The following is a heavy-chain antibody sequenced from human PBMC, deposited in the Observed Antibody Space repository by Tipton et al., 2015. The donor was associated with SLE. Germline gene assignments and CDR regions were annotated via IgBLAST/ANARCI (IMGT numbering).Heavy chain of an antibody. J-gene: IGHJ4*02. CDR1: GVSIRTPTYY. CDR2: ISHSGNT. CDR3: ARKELSTMRDY. V-gene: IGHV4-39*07. Sequence: TLSLTCTVSGVSIRTPTYYWGWIRQPPGEGLEWIGTISHSGNTYSHTSLESRVTISVDTSQNQFSMSLSSVSAADTAVYYCARKELSTMRDYWGQGTLVTVSS. D-gene: IGHD5-24*01.